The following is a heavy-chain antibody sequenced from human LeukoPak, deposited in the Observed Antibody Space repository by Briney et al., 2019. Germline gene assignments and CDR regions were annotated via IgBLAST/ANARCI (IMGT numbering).Heavy chain of an antibody. CDR2: IYYSGST. V-gene: IGHV4-39*07. Sequence: SETLSLTCTVSGDSISSSNCYWGWIRQPPGKGLEWIGSIYYSGSTYYNPSLKSRVTISVDTSKNQFSLKLSSVTAADTAVYYCARSPEWWFDPWGQGTLVTVSS. CDR1: GDSISSSNCY. D-gene: IGHD2-8*01. CDR3: ARSPEWWFDP. J-gene: IGHJ5*02.